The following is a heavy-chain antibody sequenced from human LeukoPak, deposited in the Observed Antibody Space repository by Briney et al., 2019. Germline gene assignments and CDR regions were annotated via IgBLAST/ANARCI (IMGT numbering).Heavy chain of an antibody. V-gene: IGHV1-18*01. J-gene: IGHJ4*02. CDR1: GYTFTSYG. D-gene: IGHD6-13*01. CDR2: ISAYNGNT. Sequence: ASVKVSCKASGYTFTSYGISWVRQAPGQGLEWMGWISAYNGNTNYAQKLQGRVAMTTDTSTSTAYMELRSLRSDDTAVYYCARSGAAAVRTFCDYWGQGTLVTVSS. CDR3: ARSGAAAVRTFCDY.